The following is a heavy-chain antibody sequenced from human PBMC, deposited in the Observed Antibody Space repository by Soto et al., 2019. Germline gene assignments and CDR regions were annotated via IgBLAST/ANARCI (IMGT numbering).Heavy chain of an antibody. J-gene: IGHJ6*02. CDR2: IYSGGST. Sequence: SETLSLTCTVSGGFVNSDTHSWSWIRQTPGKRLEWIGFIYSGGSTKNPSLRSRVAMSVDTSKNQFSLKLRSVIVADTAVYHCARFVRSCSATTCSTRADVWGQGITVTVSS. V-gene: IGHV4-61*01. D-gene: IGHD2-2*01. CDR3: ARFVRSCSATTCSTRADV. CDR1: GGFVNSDTHS.